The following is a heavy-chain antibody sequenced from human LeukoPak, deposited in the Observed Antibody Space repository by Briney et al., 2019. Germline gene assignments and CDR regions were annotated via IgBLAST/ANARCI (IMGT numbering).Heavy chain of an antibody. CDR1: GGSISRSYYF. J-gene: IGHJ5*02. CDR2: IYYSGNT. CDR3: ARHERPTNYVGDNCFDP. Sequence: SETLSLTCTVSGGSISRSYYFWGWIRQPPGKGLEWIGSIYYSGNTYYNPSLESRVTISVDTSKNQFSLRLSSVTAADTAVYYCARHERPTNYVGDNCFDPWGQGTLVTVSS. V-gene: IGHV4-39*01. D-gene: IGHD1-7*01.